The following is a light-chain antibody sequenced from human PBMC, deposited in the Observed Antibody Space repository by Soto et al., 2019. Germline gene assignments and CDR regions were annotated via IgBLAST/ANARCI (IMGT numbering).Light chain of an antibody. Sequence: QSVLTQSPSASASLGASVKLTCTLSRGHSGYAIAWHQQQPEKGPRYLMKVNSDGSHTRGDGIPDRFSGSSSGAEHYLTISSLQSEDEADYYCQTWGTAIQGVFGGGTQLTVL. CDR2: VNSDGSH. J-gene: IGLJ2*01. CDR1: RGHSGYA. V-gene: IGLV4-69*01. CDR3: QTWGTAIQGV.